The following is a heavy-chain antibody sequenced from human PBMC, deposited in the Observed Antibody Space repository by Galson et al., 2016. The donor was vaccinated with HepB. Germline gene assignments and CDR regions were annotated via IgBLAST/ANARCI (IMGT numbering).Heavy chain of an antibody. CDR3: AKQYIHGFHVGFGP. Sequence: SLRLSCAASGFAFSTYAMNWVRQAPGRGLEWVSTISAYVDVTHHADSVRGRFTISRDNSKNTLYLQVDSLKAEDTAIYFCAKQYIHGFHVGFGPWGQGTLVTVSS. CDR2: ISAYVDVT. CDR1: GFAFSTYA. V-gene: IGHV3-23*01. J-gene: IGHJ5*02. D-gene: IGHD3-10*01.